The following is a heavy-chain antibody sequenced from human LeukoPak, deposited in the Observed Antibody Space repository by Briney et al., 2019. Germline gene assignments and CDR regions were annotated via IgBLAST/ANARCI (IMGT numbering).Heavy chain of an antibody. CDR3: ARNRKNFDHLDY. CDR1: SYTFTSYG. V-gene: IGHV1-18*01. D-gene: IGHD3-9*01. J-gene: IGHJ4*02. CDR2: ISAYNGNT. Sequence: ASVKVSCKASSYTFTSYGISWVRQAPGQGLEWMGWISAYNGNTNYAQKLQGRVTMTTDTSTSTAYTELRSLRSDDTAVYYCARNRKNFDHLDYWGQGTLVTVSS.